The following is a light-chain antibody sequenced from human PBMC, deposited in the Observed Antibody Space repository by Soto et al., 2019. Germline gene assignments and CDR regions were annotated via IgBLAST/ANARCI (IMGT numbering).Light chain of an antibody. CDR2: EAS. CDR1: QSISRW. Sequence: DIHMTQSPATLSASVGDRVTITCRASQSISRWLTWYQQKPGKAPKLLIYEASNLESGVPSRFSGSGSGTEFTLTISSLQPDDFATYYCQQYNDYSTWTFGQGTKVDIK. CDR3: QQYNDYSTWT. J-gene: IGKJ1*01. V-gene: IGKV1-5*01.